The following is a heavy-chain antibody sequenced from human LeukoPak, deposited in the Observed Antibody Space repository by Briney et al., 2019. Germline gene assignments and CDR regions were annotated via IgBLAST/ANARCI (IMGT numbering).Heavy chain of an antibody. CDR2: IYYSGST. J-gene: IGHJ5*02. CDR3: ARIIAVNWFDP. D-gene: IGHD6-19*01. CDR1: GGSISSYY. V-gene: IGHV4-59*08. Sequence: SETLSLTCTVSGGSISSYYWSWIRQPPGKGLEWIGYIYYSGSTNYNPSLKSRVTISVDTSKNQFSLKLSSVPAADTAVYYCARIIAVNWFDPWGQGTLVTVSS.